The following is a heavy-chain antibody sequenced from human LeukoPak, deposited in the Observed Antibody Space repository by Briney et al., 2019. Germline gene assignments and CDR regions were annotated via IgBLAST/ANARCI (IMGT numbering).Heavy chain of an antibody. V-gene: IGHV1-3*01. D-gene: IGHD4-11*01. CDR3: ARGPQGYSNYHYYYGMDV. CDR2: INAGNGNT. J-gene: IGHJ6*02. CDR1: GYTFTSYA. Sequence: ASVKVSCKASGYTFTSYAMHWVRQAPGQRLEWMGWINAGNGNTKYSQKFQGRVTITRDTSASTAYMELSSLRSEDTAVYYCARGPQGYSNYHYYYGMDVWGQGTTVTVSS.